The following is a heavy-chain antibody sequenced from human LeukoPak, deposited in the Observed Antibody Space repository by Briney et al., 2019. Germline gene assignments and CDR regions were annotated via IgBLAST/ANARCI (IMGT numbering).Heavy chain of an antibody. CDR3: ARDPEGGSSSYDAFDI. CDR2: IYHSGST. Sequence: SETLSLTCTVSGGSISSGGYYWSWIRQPPGKGLGWIGYIYHSGSTYYNPSLKSRVTISVDRSKNQFSLKLSSVTAADTAVYYCARDPEGGSSSYDAFDIWGQGTMVTVSS. J-gene: IGHJ3*02. D-gene: IGHD2-15*01. CDR1: GGSISSGGYY. V-gene: IGHV4-30-2*01.